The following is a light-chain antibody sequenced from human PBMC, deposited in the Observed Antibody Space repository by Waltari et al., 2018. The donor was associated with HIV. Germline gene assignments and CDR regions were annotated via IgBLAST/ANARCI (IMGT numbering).Light chain of an antibody. CDR3: GTWDSSLNTPV. CDR2: DNN. V-gene: IGLV1-51*01. Sequence: QPVFTQPPSASAAPARSVTTTFSGSTSNIETTYVSFYQQLPGTPPKLLTYDNNKRPSGIPERFSGSKSATSATLGITGLQTGDEAEYFCGTWDSSLNTPVFGGGSRLTVL. J-gene: IGLJ2*01. CDR1: TSNIETTY.